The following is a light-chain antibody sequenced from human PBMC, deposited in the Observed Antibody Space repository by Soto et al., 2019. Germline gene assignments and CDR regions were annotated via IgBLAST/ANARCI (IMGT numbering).Light chain of an antibody. CDR3: QQYGSSAPIT. Sequence: EIVLTQSPGTLSLSPGERATLSCRASQSLSSNYLAWYQQKPGQAPRLLIYGASIRATGIPDRFSGSGSETDFTLTISRLEPEDFALYYCQQYGSSAPITFGQGTRLEIK. J-gene: IGKJ5*01. V-gene: IGKV3-20*01. CDR1: QSLSSNY. CDR2: GAS.